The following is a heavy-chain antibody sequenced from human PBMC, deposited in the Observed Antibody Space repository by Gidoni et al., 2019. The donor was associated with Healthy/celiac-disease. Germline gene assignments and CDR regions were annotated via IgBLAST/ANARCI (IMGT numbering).Heavy chain of an antibody. CDR3: AKGNSGSYYPNYYYYYMDV. D-gene: IGHD1-26*01. Sequence: EVQLLESGGGLVQPGGSLRLSCAASGFTFSSYAMSWVRQAPGKGLEWVSAISGSGGSTYYADSVKGRFTISRDNSKNTLYLQMNSLRAEDTAVYYCAKGNSGSYYPNYYYYYMDVWGKGTTVTVSS. CDR1: GFTFSSYA. J-gene: IGHJ6*03. CDR2: ISGSGGST. V-gene: IGHV3-23*01.